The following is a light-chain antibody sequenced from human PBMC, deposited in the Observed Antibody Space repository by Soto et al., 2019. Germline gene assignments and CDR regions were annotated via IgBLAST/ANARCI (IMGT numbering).Light chain of an antibody. Sequence: AMTKPASVSGSPGQSITISCTGTSSDVGGFNYVSWYQHHPGKAPKLMIYDVSNRPSGVSDRFSGSKSGNTASLTISGLQAEDEAYYYCSSYASTTLLVFGGGTKLTVL. CDR3: SSYASTTLLV. CDR2: DVS. CDR1: SSDVGGFNY. V-gene: IGLV2-14*03. J-gene: IGLJ2*01.